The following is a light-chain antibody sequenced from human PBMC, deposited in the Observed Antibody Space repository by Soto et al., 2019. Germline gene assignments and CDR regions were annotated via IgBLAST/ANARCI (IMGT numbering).Light chain of an antibody. Sequence: EVVLTQSPGTLSLSPGERATLSCRAIQSVSTSFLAWYQQKPGQAPRLLIYGAFSGATGIPDRFSGSGSGTDFTLTISRLEPEDFAVYYCQQYGNSIPITFGQGTRLEIK. CDR3: QQYGNSIPIT. CDR1: QSVSTSF. J-gene: IGKJ5*01. V-gene: IGKV3-20*01. CDR2: GAF.